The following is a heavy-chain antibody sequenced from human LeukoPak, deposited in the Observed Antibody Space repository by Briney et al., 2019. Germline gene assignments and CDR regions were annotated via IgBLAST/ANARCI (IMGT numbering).Heavy chain of an antibody. Sequence: AASVKVSCKASGGTFSSYAISWVRQAPGQGLEWMGGIIPIFGTANYAQKFQGRVTITADESTSTAYMELSSLRSEDAAVYYCARRGGYSGYDPPYYFDYWGQGTLVTVSS. CDR2: IIPIFGTA. D-gene: IGHD5-12*01. V-gene: IGHV1-69*13. J-gene: IGHJ4*02. CDR1: GGTFSSYA. CDR3: ARRGGYSGYDPPYYFDY.